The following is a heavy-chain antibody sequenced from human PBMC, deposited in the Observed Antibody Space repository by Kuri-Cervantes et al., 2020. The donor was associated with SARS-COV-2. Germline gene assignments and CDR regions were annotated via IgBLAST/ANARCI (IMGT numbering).Heavy chain of an antibody. CDR3: ARAVTETYCSSTSCYLYYYYYYYMDV. D-gene: IGHD2-2*01. CDR1: GGSISSYY. J-gene: IGHJ6*03. Sequence: SETLSLTCTVSGGSISSYYWSWIRQPPGKGLEWIGYIYYSGSTNYNPSLKSRVTISVDTSKNQFSLKLSSVTAADTAVYYCARAVTETYCSSTSCYLYYYYYYYMDVWGKGTTVTVSS. CDR2: IYYSGST. V-gene: IGHV4-59*01.